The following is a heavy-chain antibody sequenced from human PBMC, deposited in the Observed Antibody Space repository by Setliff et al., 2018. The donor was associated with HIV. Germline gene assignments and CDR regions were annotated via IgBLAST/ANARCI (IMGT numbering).Heavy chain of an antibody. CDR2: IIPILGVA. D-gene: IGHD3-22*01. CDR1: RSTFNSHT. Sequence: GASVKVSCKASRSTFNSHTINWVRQAPGQGLDWMGRIIPILGVANYAQRFQGKVTITADKSTSTAYMELTSLRFDDTAMYYCVRAPKYYYDSSGYYLYYFDYWGQGTLVTVSS. CDR3: VRAPKYYYDSSGYYLYYFDY. J-gene: IGHJ4*02. V-gene: IGHV1-69*02.